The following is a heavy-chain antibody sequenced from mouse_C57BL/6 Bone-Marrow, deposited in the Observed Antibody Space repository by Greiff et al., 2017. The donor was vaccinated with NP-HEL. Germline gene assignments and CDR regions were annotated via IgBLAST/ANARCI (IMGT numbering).Heavy chain of an antibody. D-gene: IGHD1-1*01. CDR2: ISYDGSN. Sequence: VQLKESGPGLVKPSQSLSLTCSVTGYSITSGYYWNWIRQFPGNKLEWMGYISYDGSNNYNPSLKNRISITRDTSKNQFFLKLNSVTTEDTATYYCARDSRYYYGSSYITFAYWGQGTLVTVSA. CDR1: GYSITSGYY. V-gene: IGHV3-6*01. CDR3: ARDSRYYYGSSYITFAY. J-gene: IGHJ3*01.